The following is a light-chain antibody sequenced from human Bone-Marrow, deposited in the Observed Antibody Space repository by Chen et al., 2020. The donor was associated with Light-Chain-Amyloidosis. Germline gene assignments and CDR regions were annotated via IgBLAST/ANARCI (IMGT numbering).Light chain of an antibody. V-gene: IGLV3-25*03. J-gene: IGLJ2*01. CDR3: QSADSSGTYEVI. CDR1: DLPKKY. CDR2: RDT. Sequence: YELTQPPSVSVSPGQTARNTCSGDDLPKKYAYWYQQKPGQAPVLVIHRDTERPSGISERFSGSSSGTTATLTISGVQAEDEADYHCQSADSSGTYEVIFGGGTKLTVL.